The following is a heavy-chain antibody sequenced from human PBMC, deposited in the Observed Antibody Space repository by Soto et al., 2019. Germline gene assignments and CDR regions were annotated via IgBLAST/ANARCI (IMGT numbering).Heavy chain of an antibody. Sequence: GGSLRLSCAASGFSFNTYTMNWVRQAPGKGLEWVSFITSDSNYIYYADSVKGRFTISRDDANKSLYLQMNSLRAEDTAVYYCTKDVDDFLTVLSDAFDIWCKGQLGTV. CDR3: TKDVDDFLTVLSDAFDI. V-gene: IGHV3-21*01. CDR2: ITSDSNYI. D-gene: IGHD3-9*01. J-gene: IGHJ3*02. CDR1: GFSFNTYT.